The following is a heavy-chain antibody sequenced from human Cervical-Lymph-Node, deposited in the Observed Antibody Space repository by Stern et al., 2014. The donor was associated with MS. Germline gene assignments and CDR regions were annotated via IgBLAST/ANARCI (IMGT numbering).Heavy chain of an antibody. D-gene: IGHD1-1*01. CDR3: TRTTAGRGWYYYGMDV. Sequence: EVQLVESGGGLVQPGRSLRLSCTASGFTFGDYAMSWFRQAPGKGLEWVGFIRSKAYGGTTEYAASVKGRFTISRDDSKSIAYLQMNSLKTEDTAVYYCTRTTAGRGWYYYGMDVWGQGTTVTVSS. V-gene: IGHV3-49*03. CDR1: GFTFGDYA. CDR2: IRSKAYGGTT. J-gene: IGHJ6*02.